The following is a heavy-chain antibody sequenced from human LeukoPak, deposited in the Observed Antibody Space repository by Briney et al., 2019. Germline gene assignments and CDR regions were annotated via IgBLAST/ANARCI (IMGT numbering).Heavy chain of an antibody. V-gene: IGHV3-53*01. CDR1: GFSVNSYY. D-gene: IGHD3-3*01. CDR2: LSSGDNT. CDR3: ASPEWLPDSIDI. Sequence: PGGSLRLSCAASGFSVNSYYMSWVRQAPGRGLEWVSALSSGDNTHYADSVNGRFTISRDNAKNSLYLQMNSLRAEDTAVYYCASPEWLPDSIDIWGQGTMVTVSS. J-gene: IGHJ3*02.